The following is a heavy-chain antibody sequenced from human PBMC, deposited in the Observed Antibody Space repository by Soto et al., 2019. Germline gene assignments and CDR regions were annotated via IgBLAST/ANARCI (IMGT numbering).Heavy chain of an antibody. D-gene: IGHD3-10*01. CDR1: GYTSTNYD. V-gene: IGHV1-8*01. CDR3: ANYYTTSPVAFDI. CDR2: INPNSGNI. Sequence: GASVKVSCKASGYTSTNYDIEWVRQATGQGPEWMEWINPNSGNIGYAQKFQGRVTFTRDTSISTVYMELSSLRSEDTAVYYCANYYTTSPVAFDIWGQGTIVTGSS. J-gene: IGHJ3*02.